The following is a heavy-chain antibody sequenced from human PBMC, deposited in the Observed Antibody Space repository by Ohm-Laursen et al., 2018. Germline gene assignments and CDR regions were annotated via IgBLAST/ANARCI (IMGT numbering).Heavy chain of an antibody. D-gene: IGHD3-9*01. CDR2: IKHDGSEK. J-gene: IGHJ4*02. V-gene: IGHV3-7*01. Sequence: SLRLSCTASGFTFRSYWVCWVRQAPGKGLEWVANIKHDGSEKYYVDSVKDRFTISRDNAKNSLYLQMNILRAEDTAVYYCARGECHWFFDYWGQGTLVTVSS. CDR1: GFTFRSYW. CDR3: ARGECHWFFDY.